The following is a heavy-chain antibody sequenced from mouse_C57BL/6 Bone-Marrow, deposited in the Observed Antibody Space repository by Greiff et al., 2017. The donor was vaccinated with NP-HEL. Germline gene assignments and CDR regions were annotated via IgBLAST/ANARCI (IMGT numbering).Heavy chain of an antibody. CDR3: ASRWPPDYFDY. CDR1: GYTFTDYY. J-gene: IGHJ2*01. CDR2: IFPGIGGT. V-gene: IGHV1-75*01. D-gene: IGHD2-3*01. Sequence: VQLQQSGPELVKPGASVKISCKASGYTFTDYYINWVKQRPGQGLEWIGWIFPGIGGTYYNEKFKGKATLTVDKSSSTAYMLLSSLTSEDSAVYICASRWPPDYFDYWGQGTTLTVSS.